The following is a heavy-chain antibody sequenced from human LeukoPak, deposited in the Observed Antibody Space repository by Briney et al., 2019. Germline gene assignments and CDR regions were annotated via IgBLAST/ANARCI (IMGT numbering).Heavy chain of an antibody. V-gene: IGHV4-59*01. CDR2: IYYSEST. J-gene: IGHJ5*02. D-gene: IGHD3-22*01. CDR1: GGSISSYY. Sequence: SETLSLTCTVSGGSISSYYWSWIRQPPGKGLEWVGYIYYSESTNYNPSLKSRVTISVDTSKNQFSLKLSSVTAADTAVYYCARDRYYYDSSGYYASYNWFDPWGQGTLVTVSS. CDR3: ARDRYYYDSSGYYASYNWFDP.